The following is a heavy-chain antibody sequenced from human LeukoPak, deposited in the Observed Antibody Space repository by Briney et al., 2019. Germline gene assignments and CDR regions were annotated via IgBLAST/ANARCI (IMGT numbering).Heavy chain of an antibody. J-gene: IGHJ4*02. V-gene: IGHV3-23*01. D-gene: IGHD1-14*01. CDR1: GFTFSSYA. Sequence: PGGSLRLSCAASGFTFSSYAMNWVRQAPGEGLEWVSAISSSGATTYYADSVKGRFTVSRDNSRNTLYLQMNSLRAEDTAVYYFALGTRGWSVWGQGTPVTVSS. CDR3: ALGTRGWSV. CDR2: ISSSGATT.